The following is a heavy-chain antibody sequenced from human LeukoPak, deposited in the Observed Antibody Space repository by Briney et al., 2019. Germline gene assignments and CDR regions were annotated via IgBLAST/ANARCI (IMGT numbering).Heavy chain of an antibody. V-gene: IGHV1-2*02. J-gene: IGHJ4*02. CDR1: GYTFTGYY. Sequence: SVKVSCKASGYTFTGYYMHWVRQAPGQGLEWMGWINPNSGGTNYAQKFQGRVTMTRDTSISTAYMELSRLRSDDTAVYYCARVVGIAAAHYYFDYWGQGTLVTVSS. CDR2: INPNSGGT. D-gene: IGHD6-13*01. CDR3: ARVVGIAAAHYYFDY.